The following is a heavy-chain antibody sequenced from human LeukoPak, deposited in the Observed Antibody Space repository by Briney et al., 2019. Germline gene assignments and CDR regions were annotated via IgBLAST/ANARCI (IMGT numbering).Heavy chain of an antibody. CDR2: TYYRSKSYN. Sequence: SQTLSLTCAISGDSVSTNRAAWSCIRQSPSRGLEWLGRTYYRSKSYNEYAVSVRSRITIDADTSKNQFSVHLNSVTPEDTAVYYCARELWGFDYWGQGTLVTVSS. CDR3: ARELWGFDY. CDR1: GDSVSTNRAA. J-gene: IGHJ4*02. D-gene: IGHD7-27*01. V-gene: IGHV6-1*01.